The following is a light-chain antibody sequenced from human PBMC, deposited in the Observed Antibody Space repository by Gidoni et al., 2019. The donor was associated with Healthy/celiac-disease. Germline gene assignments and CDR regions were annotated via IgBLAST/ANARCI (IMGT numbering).Light chain of an antibody. J-gene: IGKJ2*01. Sequence: EIVLTQSPGTLSLSPGERATLSCRASQSVSSSYLAWYQQKPGQAPRHLIYGASSRATGIPDRFSGSGSGTDFTLTISRLEPEDVAVYYCQQYGSSPLYTFGQGTKLEIK. V-gene: IGKV3-20*01. CDR2: GAS. CDR1: QSVSSSY. CDR3: QQYGSSPLYT.